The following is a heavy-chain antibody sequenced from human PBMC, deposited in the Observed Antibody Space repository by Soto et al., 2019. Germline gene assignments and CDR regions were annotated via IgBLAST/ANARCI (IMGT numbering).Heavy chain of an antibody. CDR3: ARTDGDLDY. D-gene: IGHD4-17*01. CDR2: TNPKSGYT. J-gene: IGHJ4*02. CDR1: GYTFTRYD. V-gene: IGHV1-8*01. Sequence: QVQLVQSGAEVKKPGASVKVSCKTSGYTFTRYDINWVRQAPGQGLEWMGWTNPKSGYTGSAQKFQGRITMTRDSSISTAYMELNSLTPEDTAVYYCARTDGDLDYWGQGTLVTVSS.